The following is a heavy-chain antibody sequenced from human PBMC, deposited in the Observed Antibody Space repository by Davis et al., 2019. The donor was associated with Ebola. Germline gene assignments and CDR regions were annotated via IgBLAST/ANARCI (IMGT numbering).Heavy chain of an antibody. CDR1: GGSISSGSYY. CDR3: ARQYRNSKAARLAAEGGMDV. J-gene: IGHJ6*02. CDR2: INYSGNT. Sequence: SETLSLTCSVSGGSISSGSYYWGWIRQPPGKGLEWIGGINYSGNTFYNPYLKSRVTISVDTSKNQFSLKLSSVTAADTAVYYCARQYRNSKAARLAAEGGMDVWGQGTTVTVSS. D-gene: IGHD6-25*01. V-gene: IGHV4-39*01.